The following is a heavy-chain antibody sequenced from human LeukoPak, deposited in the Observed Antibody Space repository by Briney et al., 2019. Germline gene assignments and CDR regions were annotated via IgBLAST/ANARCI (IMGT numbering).Heavy chain of an antibody. Sequence: SVKVSCKASGGTFSSYAISWVRQAPGQGLEWMGRIIPILGIANYAQKFQGRVTITADKSTSTVYMELSSLRSEDTAVYYCAREGYSGSYTLPNDFWGQGTLVTVSS. CDR2: IIPILGIA. D-gene: IGHD1-26*01. CDR3: AREGYSGSYTLPNDF. J-gene: IGHJ4*02. CDR1: GGTFSSYA. V-gene: IGHV1-69*04.